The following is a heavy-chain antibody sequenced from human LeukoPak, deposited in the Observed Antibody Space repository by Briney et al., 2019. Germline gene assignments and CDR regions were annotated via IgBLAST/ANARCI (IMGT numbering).Heavy chain of an antibody. CDR1: GFTFNYYG. D-gene: IGHD3-3*01. CDR3: AKGAHDFIWMGYFYY. Sequence: RPGGSLRLSCVASGFTFNYYGMSWVRQAPGKGLEWVSLIIGSSGDTFYADSVKGRFTISRDNSKNRLYLQMNSLRAEDTALYYCAKGAHDFIWMGYFYYLGQGTLVTVSS. V-gene: IGHV3-23*01. CDR2: IIGSSGDT. J-gene: IGHJ4*02.